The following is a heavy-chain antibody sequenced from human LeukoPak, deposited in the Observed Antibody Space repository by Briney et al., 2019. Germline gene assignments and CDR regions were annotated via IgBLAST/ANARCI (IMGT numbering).Heavy chain of an antibody. Sequence: GGSLRLSCASSGFTFSTYDMHWVRQAPGKGLEWVAVISYDGSNKYYADSVKGRFTISRDNSKNMLYLQMNSLRAEDTAVYYCAKDRGGSSWPIDYWGQGTLVTVSS. V-gene: IGHV3-30*18. CDR2: ISYDGSNK. D-gene: IGHD6-13*01. J-gene: IGHJ4*02. CDR1: GFTFSTYD. CDR3: AKDRGGSSWPIDY.